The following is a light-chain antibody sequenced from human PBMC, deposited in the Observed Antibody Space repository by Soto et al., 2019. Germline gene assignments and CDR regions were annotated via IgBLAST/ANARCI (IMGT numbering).Light chain of an antibody. CDR2: GAS. CDR3: QQYGGSST. J-gene: IGKJ1*01. Sequence: IVLTQSPGPLSLSPGERATLSCRASQSVSSNQLAWYQQKPGQAPSLLIYGASSRATGVPDRFSGSGSGTEFTLTIARLEPEDYAVYFCQQYGGSSTFGQGTKVESK. CDR1: QSVSSNQ. V-gene: IGKV3-20*01.